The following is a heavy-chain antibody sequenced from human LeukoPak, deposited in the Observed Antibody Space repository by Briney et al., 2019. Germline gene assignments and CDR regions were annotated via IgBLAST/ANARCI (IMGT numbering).Heavy chain of an antibody. CDR3: ARPYQPRVTYYYYYYMDV. CDR1: GGSISSSSYY. CDR2: IYYSGST. Sequence: PSETLSLTCTVSGGSISSSSYYWGWIRQPPGKGLEWIGSIYYSGSTYYNPSLKSRVTISVDTSKNQFSLKLSSVTAADTAVYYCARPYQPRVTYYYYYYMDVWGKGTTVTVS. V-gene: IGHV4-39*01. D-gene: IGHD2-2*01. J-gene: IGHJ6*03.